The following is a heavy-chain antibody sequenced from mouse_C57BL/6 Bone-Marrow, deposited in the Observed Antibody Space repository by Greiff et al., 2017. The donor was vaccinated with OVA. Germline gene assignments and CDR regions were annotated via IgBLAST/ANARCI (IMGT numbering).Heavy chain of an antibody. J-gene: IGHJ4*01. CDR1: GFTFSSYG. Sequence: EVHLVESGGDLVKPGGSLKLSCAASGFTFSSYGMSWVRQTPDKRLEWVATISSGGSYTYYPDSVKGRFTISRDNAKNTLYLQMSSLKSEDTAMYYCARHDDGYYTLGAMDYWGQGTSVTVSS. CDR2: ISSGGSYT. D-gene: IGHD2-3*01. V-gene: IGHV5-6*01. CDR3: ARHDDGYYTLGAMDY.